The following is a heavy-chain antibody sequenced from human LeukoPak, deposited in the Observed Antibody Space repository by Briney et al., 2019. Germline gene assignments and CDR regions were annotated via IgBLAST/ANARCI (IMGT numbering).Heavy chain of an antibody. Sequence: PGGSLRLSRAASGFTFRDYYMSWIRQAPGKGREWVSYISSSGSTIYYADSVKGRFTISRDNAKNSLYLQMNGLRAEDTAVYYCAKDRDYYEHWGQGTLVTVSS. CDR2: ISSSGSTI. CDR3: AKDRDYYEH. CDR1: GFTFRDYY. V-gene: IGHV3-11*01. J-gene: IGHJ4*02.